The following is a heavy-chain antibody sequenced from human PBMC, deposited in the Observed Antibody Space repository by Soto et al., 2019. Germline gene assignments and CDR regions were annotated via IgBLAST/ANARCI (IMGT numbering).Heavy chain of an antibody. CDR2: ISYDGSNK. J-gene: IGHJ6*02. CDR1: GFTFSSYA. CDR3: ARDSYGMDV. Sequence: QVQLVESGGGVVQPGRSLRLSCAASGFTFSSYAMHWFRQAPGKGLEWVAVISYDGSNKYYADSVKGRFTISRDNSKNTLYLHMNSLRAEDTAVYYCARDSYGMDVWGQVTTVTVSS. V-gene: IGHV3-30-3*01.